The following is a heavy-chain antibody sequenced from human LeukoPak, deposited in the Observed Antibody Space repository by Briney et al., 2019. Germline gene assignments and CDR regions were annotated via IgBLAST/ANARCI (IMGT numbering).Heavy chain of an antibody. Sequence: GGSLRLSCAASGFAVFSNYMNWVRQAPGKGLEWVSVIYSDGDTSYADSVKGRFTISRDISKNTLYLQMNSLRAEDTAVYYCAKDSSGYCDYWGQGTLVTVSS. J-gene: IGHJ4*02. CDR3: AKDSSGYCDY. V-gene: IGHV3-66*01. CDR1: GFAVFSNY. CDR2: IYSDGDT. D-gene: IGHD3-22*01.